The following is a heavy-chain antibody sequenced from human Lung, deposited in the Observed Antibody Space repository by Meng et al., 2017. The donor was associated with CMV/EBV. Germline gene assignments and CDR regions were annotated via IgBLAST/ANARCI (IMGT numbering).Heavy chain of an antibody. CDR3: ARDSEAADY. CDR1: GYTFTTYG. CDR2: INTNTGKP. Sequence: QGHLVHVGSELKRPGASVRISCKASGYTFTTYGMNWVRQAPGQGLEWMGWINTNTGKPTYAQGLTGRFVFSLDTSDSTAYLQISSLKAEDTAVYYCARDSEAADYWGQGTLVTVSS. J-gene: IGHJ4*02. D-gene: IGHD6-25*01. V-gene: IGHV7-4-1*02.